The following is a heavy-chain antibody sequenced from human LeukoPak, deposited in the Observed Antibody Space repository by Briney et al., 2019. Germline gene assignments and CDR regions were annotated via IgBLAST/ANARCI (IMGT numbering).Heavy chain of an antibody. J-gene: IGHJ4*02. D-gene: IGHD3-9*01. Sequence: PSETLSLTCTVSGGSFSSSSYYWGWIRQPPGKGLEWIGSIYYSGSNYYNRSLKSRVTISVDTSKNQFYLKLSSVTAADTAVYYCARPLRYFDWLLLDYWGQGTLVTVCS. CDR2: IYYSGSN. CDR3: ARPLRYFDWLLLDY. V-gene: IGHV4-39*01. CDR1: GGSFSSSSYY.